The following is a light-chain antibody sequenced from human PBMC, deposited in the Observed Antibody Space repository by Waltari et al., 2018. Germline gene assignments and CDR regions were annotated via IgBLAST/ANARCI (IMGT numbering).Light chain of an antibody. J-gene: IGKJ1*01. CDR1: QSISRY. V-gene: IGKV3-20*01. Sequence: EIVLTQSPASLSLSPGERATLSCRSSQSISRYLAWYQQKPGQAPRLLIYGASNRATGVPPRFSGSGSGTDFSLTISGLEPEDSAVYYCQHHFRLPATFGQGTKVEIK. CDR3: QHHFRLPAT. CDR2: GAS.